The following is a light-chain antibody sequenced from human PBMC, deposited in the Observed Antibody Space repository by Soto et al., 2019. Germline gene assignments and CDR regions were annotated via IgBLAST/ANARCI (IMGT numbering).Light chain of an antibody. CDR2: GTS. V-gene: IGKV3-20*01. Sequence: ETVLTQSPATLSLSPGERATLSCRTSQSVSSSYLAWYQQKPGQAPRLLIHGTSTRATGIPNMFSGSGSGTDFTLTISGLEAEDVAVYYCQQYGGSPTWTFGQGIKVEIK. CDR3: QQYGGSPTWT. J-gene: IGKJ1*01. CDR1: QSVSSSY.